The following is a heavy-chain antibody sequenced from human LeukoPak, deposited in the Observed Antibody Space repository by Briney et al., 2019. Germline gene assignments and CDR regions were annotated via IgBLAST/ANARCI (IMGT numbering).Heavy chain of an antibody. D-gene: IGHD2-21*02. Sequence: ASVKVSCKASGYTFTSYYMHWVRQAPGQGLEWMGIINPSGGGTSYAQKFQGRVTMTRDTSTSTVYMELSSLRSEDTAVYYCARDSDPHVVVVTAFRELTSDAFDIWGQGKMVTVPS. V-gene: IGHV1-46*01. CDR2: INPSGGGT. J-gene: IGHJ3*02. CDR1: GYTFTSYY. CDR3: ARDSDPHVVVVTAFRELTSDAFDI.